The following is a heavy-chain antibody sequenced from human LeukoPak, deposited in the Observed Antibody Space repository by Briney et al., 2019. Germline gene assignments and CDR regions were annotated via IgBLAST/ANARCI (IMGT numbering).Heavy chain of an antibody. CDR1: GFTFSSYA. Sequence: GGSLRLSCAASGFTFSSYAMSWVRQAPGKGLEWVSAISGSGGGTYYADSVKGRFTISRDNSKNTLYLQMNSLRAEDTAVYYCAKAYCSGGSCYLWGPFDYWGQGTLVTVSS. V-gene: IGHV3-23*01. D-gene: IGHD2-15*01. CDR2: ISGSGGGT. CDR3: AKAYCSGGSCYLWGPFDY. J-gene: IGHJ4*02.